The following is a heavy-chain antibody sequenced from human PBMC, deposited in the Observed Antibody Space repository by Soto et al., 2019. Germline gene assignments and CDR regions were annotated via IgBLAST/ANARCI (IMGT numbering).Heavy chain of an antibody. CDR3: ASLVSSGYYPGSFDY. J-gene: IGHJ4*02. V-gene: IGHV4-31*03. Sequence: SETLSLTCTVSGGSISSGGYYWSWIRQHPGKGLEWIGYIYYSGSTYYNPSLKSRVTISVDTSKNQFSLKLSSVTAADTAVYYCASLVSSGYYPGSFDYWGQGTLVTVSS. CDR1: GGSISSGGYY. D-gene: IGHD3-22*01. CDR2: IYYSGST.